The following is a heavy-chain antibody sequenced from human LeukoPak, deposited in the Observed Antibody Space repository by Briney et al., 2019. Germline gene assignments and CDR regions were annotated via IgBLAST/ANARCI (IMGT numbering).Heavy chain of an antibody. CDR3: ARDTSGYTFDD. V-gene: IGHV3-23*01. Sequence: GGSLRLSCAASGFTFSSYDMTWVRQAPGKGLEWVSIISASGGTTYYADSVKGRLTISRDNSKNTLYLQMNSLRAEDTAVYYCARDTSGYTFDDWGQGTLVTVSS. D-gene: IGHD5-18*01. J-gene: IGHJ4*02. CDR1: GFTFSSYD. CDR2: ISASGGTT.